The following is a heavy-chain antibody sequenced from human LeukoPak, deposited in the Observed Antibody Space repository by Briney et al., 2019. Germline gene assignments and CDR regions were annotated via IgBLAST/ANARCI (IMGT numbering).Heavy chain of an antibody. CDR1: VFTFSDSS. Sequence: PGGSLKVSCASSVFTFSDSSIHWGRHASGKGLEWSCLMEKELNVYATAYAASVRGRFTISRDDSKNTAYLQMDSLKPEDTALYYCTRDSGTYNWLDTWGQGTLVTVSS. CDR3: TRDSGTYNWLDT. V-gene: IGHV3-73*01. J-gene: IGHJ5*02. CDR2: MEKELNVYAT. D-gene: IGHD1-26*01.